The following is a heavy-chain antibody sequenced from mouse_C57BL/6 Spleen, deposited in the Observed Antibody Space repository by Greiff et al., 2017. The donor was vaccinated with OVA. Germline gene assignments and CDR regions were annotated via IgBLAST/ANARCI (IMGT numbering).Heavy chain of an antibody. CDR1: GYAFSSSW. CDR2: IYPGDGDT. J-gene: IGHJ4*01. D-gene: IGHD1-1*01. CDR3: ARVVAFMDY. Sequence: VQLQQSGPELVKPGASVKISCKASGYAFSSSWMTWVKQRPGKGLEWIGRIYPGDGDTNYNGKFKGQATLTADKSSSTAYMQLSSLTSEDSAVYFCARVVAFMDYWGQGTSVTVSS. V-gene: IGHV1-82*01.